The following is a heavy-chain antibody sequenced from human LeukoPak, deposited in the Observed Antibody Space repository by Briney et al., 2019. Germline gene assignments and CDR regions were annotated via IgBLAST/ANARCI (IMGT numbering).Heavy chain of an antibody. CDR2: ISGSGGST. J-gene: IGHJ4*02. V-gene: IGHV3-23*01. CDR1: GFTFSSYA. Sequence: PGGSLRLSCAASGFTFSSYAMSWVRQAPGKGLEWVSAISGSGGSTYYADSVKGRFTISRDNFKNTLYLQMNSLRAEDTAVYYCAKIASGSYYGSLDYWGQGTLVTVSS. CDR3: AKIASGSYYGSLDY. D-gene: IGHD1-26*01.